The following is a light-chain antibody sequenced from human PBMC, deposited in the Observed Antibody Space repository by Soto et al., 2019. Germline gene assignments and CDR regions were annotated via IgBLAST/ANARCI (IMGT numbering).Light chain of an antibody. CDR3: LQHYSWPWT. V-gene: IGKV3-15*01. CDR1: QSVSNDF. CDR2: RIF. J-gene: IGKJ1*01. Sequence: EIVLTQSPGILSLSPGERATLSCRASQSVSNDFLAWYQQKPGQAPRLVLLRIFTRAIGVPARFSGSGSETEFTLTISGLQSEDSGVYYCLQHYSWPWTFGQGTKV.